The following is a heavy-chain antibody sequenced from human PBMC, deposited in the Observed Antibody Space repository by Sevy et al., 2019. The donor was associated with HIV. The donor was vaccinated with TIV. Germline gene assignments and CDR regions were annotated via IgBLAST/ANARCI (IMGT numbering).Heavy chain of an antibody. CDR3: ARPYGSGSWEAFDI. V-gene: IGHV3-21*01. Sequence: GGSLRLSCADSGFTFSTYTMNWVRQAPGKGLEWVSSISFSSNYIYYADSVKGRFTISRDNAKNSLYLQMSSLRAEDTAVYYCARPYGSGSWEAFDIWGHGTMVTVSS. CDR2: ISFSSNYI. J-gene: IGHJ3*02. D-gene: IGHD3-10*01. CDR1: GFTFSTYT.